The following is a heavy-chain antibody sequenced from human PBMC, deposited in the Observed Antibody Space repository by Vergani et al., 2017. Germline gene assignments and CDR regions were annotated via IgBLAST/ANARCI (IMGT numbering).Heavy chain of an antibody. CDR3: AREGGIYYYDSSGYFDY. CDR1: GGSISSYY. Sequence: QVQLQESGPGLVKPSETLSLTCTVSGGSISSYYWGWIRQHPGKGLEWIGSIYYSGSTYYNPSLKSRVTISVDTSKNQFSLKLSSVTAADTAVYYCAREGGIYYYDSSGYFDYWGQGTLVTVSS. D-gene: IGHD3-22*01. J-gene: IGHJ4*02. V-gene: IGHV4-39*02. CDR2: IYYSGST.